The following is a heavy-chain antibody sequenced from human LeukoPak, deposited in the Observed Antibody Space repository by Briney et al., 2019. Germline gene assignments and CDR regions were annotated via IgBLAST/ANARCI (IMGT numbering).Heavy chain of an antibody. CDR3: ACLTLKTTVTPGYYYYGMDV. CDR2: IYYSGST. CDR1: GCSVSSGSYY. J-gene: IGHJ6*04. V-gene: IGHV4-61*01. Sequence: SETLSLTCTVSGCSVSSGSYYWSWIRQPPGKGLEWIGYIYYSGSTNYNPSLKSRVTISVDTSKNQFSLKLSSVTAADTAVYYCACLTLKTTVTPGYYYYGMDVWAKGPRSPSPQ. D-gene: IGHD4-17*01.